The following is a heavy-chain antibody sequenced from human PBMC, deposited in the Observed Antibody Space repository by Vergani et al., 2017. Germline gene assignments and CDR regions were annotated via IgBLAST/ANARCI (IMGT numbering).Heavy chain of an antibody. Sequence: QVQLQESGPGLVKPSQTLSLTCTVSGGSISSGDYYWSWIRQPPGKGLDWIGYIYYSGSTYYNPSLKSRVTISVDTSKNQFSLKLSSVTAADTAVYYCARAAVGPAAIVYFDYWGQGTLVTVSS. CDR3: ARAAVGPAAIVYFDY. CDR1: GGSISSGDYY. D-gene: IGHD2-2*01. V-gene: IGHV4-30-4*01. J-gene: IGHJ4*02. CDR2: IYYSGST.